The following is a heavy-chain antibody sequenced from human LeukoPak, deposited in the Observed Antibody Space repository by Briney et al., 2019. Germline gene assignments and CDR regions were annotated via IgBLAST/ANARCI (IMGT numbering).Heavy chain of an antibody. Sequence: ASAKVSCKASGYTFSSYYMHWVRQAPGQGLGWMGIITPSGGSTSNAQKYRGRVTIAKDMTSSTVYQGLSSMRSEDTAVYCWGRASKVGVPGANSAFDIWGQGTMVTVSS. CDR2: ITPSGGST. CDR3: GRASKVGVPGANSAFDI. D-gene: IGHD4/OR15-4a*01. V-gene: IGHV1-46*01. J-gene: IGHJ3*02. CDR1: GYTFSSYY.